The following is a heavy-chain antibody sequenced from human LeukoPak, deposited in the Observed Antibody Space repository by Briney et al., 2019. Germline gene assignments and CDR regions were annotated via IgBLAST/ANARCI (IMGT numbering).Heavy chain of an antibody. CDR3: ARRALSSGYYPQFDY. CDR1: GFSFNNYW. D-gene: IGHD3-22*01. J-gene: IGHJ4*02. CDR2: MKQDGSEK. Sequence: GGSLRLSCAASGFSFNNYWISWVRQAPGKGLEWVANMKQDGSEKSYVDSVKGRFTISRDNAKNSLYLQMNSLRAEDTAVYYCARRALSSGYYPQFDYWGQGTLVSVSS. V-gene: IGHV3-7*01.